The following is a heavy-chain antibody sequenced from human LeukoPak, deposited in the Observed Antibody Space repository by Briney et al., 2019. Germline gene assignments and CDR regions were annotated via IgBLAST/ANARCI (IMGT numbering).Heavy chain of an antibody. J-gene: IGHJ6*03. CDR3: ARLHYYYYYMDV. CDR1: GGSISSSSYY. V-gene: IGHV4-39*01. CDR2: IYYSGST. Sequence: SETLSLTYTVSGGSISSSSYYWGWIRQPPGKGLEWIGSIYYSGSTYYNPSLKSRVTISVDTSKNQFSLKLSSVTAADTAVYYCARLHYYYYYMDVWGKGTTVTVSS.